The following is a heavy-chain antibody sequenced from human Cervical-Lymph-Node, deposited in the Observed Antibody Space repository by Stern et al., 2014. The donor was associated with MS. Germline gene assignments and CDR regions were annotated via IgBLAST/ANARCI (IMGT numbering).Heavy chain of an antibody. V-gene: IGHV3-33*01. CDR3: ARGHIPYAYNYLFDY. J-gene: IGHJ4*02. CDR2: AWYDGSTA. D-gene: IGHD5-24*01. Sequence: VQLVESGGGVVQPGTSLRLSCAASGFTFSSYGMHLVRQAPGKGLEWVALAWYDGSTAYYTNSVKGRFTISRDNSKNTLFLQMNSLTAEDTAVYYCARGHIPYAYNYLFDYWGQGTLVTVSS. CDR1: GFTFSSYG.